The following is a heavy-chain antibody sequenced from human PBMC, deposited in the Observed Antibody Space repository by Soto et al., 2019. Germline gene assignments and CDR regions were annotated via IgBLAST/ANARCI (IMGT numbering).Heavy chain of an antibody. CDR1: GFTFDDYT. CDR2: ISWDGGST. J-gene: IGHJ4*02. Sequence: PGGSLRLSCAASGFTFDDYTMHWVRQAPGKGLEWVSLISWDGGSTYYADSVKGRFTISRDNSKNSLYLQMNSLRTEDTALYYCAKSPLLRYFDWPLSYFDYWGQGTLVTVSS. V-gene: IGHV3-43*01. CDR3: AKSPLLRYFDWPLSYFDY. D-gene: IGHD3-9*01.